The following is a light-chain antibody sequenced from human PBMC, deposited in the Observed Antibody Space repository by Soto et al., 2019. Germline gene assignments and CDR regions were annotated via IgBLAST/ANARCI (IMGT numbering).Light chain of an antibody. CDR1: QGISSW. CDR2: KAS. V-gene: IGKV1-5*03. J-gene: IGKJ1*01. Sequence: IRMTQSPSSFSASTVDRVTMTVRSIQGISSWLAWYQQKPGKAPKLLIYKASSLESGVPSRFSGSGSGTEFTLTISSLQPDDFATYYCQQYNSYSTWTFGQGTKV. CDR3: QQYNSYSTWT.